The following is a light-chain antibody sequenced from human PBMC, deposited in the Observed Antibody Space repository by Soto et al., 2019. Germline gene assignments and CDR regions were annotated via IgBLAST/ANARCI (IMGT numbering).Light chain of an antibody. CDR3: ISYTGSSTYYV. Sequence: QSALTQPASVSVSPGHSITISCIGTSSDVGRYDHVAWYQQFPGKTPKLMIYEVSNRPSGVSSRFSGSKSGNTASLTISGLQAEDEADYYCISYTGSSTYYVFGSGTKV. CDR1: SSDVGRYDH. J-gene: IGLJ1*01. V-gene: IGLV2-14*01. CDR2: EVS.